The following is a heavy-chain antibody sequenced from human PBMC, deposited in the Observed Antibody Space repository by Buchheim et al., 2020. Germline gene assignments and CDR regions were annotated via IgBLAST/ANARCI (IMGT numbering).Heavy chain of an antibody. CDR2: IKQDGSEK. D-gene: IGHD6-19*01. Sequence: EVQLVESGGGLVQPGGSLSLSCAASGCTFTRFWMTWVRQAPGKGREWVANIKQDGSEKYYVDSVKGRFTTSRDNAKNSLYLQMDSLRAEDTAVYYCARDHTSGWVWGQGTL. CDR1: GCTFTRFW. J-gene: IGHJ4*02. V-gene: IGHV3-7*01. CDR3: ARDHTSGWV.